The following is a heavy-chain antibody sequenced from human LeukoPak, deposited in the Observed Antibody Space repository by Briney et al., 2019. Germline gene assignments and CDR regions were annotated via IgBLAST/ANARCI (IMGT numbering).Heavy chain of an antibody. CDR3: AKGPTYYDFWSGCY. D-gene: IGHD3-3*01. CDR1: GFTFSSYA. CDR2: ISGSGGST. J-gene: IGHJ4*02. V-gene: IGHV3-23*01. Sequence: GGSLRLSCAASGFTFSSYAMSWVRQAPGKGLEWVSAISGSGGSTYYADSVKGRFTISRDNSKNTLYLQMNSLRAEDTAVYYCAKGPTYYDFWSGCYWGQGTLVTVSS.